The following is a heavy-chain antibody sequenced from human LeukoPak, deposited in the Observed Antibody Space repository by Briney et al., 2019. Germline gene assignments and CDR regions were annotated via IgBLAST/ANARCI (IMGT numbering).Heavy chain of an antibody. CDR3: TREKSSYNDY. V-gene: IGHV3-74*01. CDR2: IHPDGSRT. D-gene: IGHD2-2*01. Sequence: GGSLRLSCAASGFTFSSYWMHWVRQAPGQGLVCVSRIHPDGSRTYYADSVKGRFTISRDNAKNTLYLQVNSLRAEDTALYYCTREKSSYNDYWGQGTLVTVSS. J-gene: IGHJ4*02. CDR1: GFTFSSYW.